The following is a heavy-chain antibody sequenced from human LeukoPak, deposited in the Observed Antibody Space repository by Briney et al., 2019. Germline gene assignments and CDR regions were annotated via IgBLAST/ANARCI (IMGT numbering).Heavy chain of an antibody. J-gene: IGHJ5*02. D-gene: IGHD5-24*01. CDR3: ATDHSMANTAWWFDP. Sequence: GASVKVSCKASGYTITNNYMHWVRQSPGQRLEWMGVINPSGTGTSYAQKFQGRITMSRDTSTSTVYMELSSLRSEDTAFYYCATDHSMANTAWWFDPWGQGTLVTVSS. V-gene: IGHV1-46*01. CDR1: GYTITNNY. CDR2: INPSGTGT.